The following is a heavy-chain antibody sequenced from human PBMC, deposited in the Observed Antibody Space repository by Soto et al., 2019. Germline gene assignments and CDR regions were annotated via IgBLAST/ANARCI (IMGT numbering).Heavy chain of an antibody. D-gene: IGHD2-8*01. Sequence: EVQLLESGGGLVQPGGSLRLSSAASGFTFSSYAMSWVRQAPGKGLEWVSAISGSGGSTYYADSVKGRFTISRDNSKNTLYLQMNSLRAEDTAVYYCAKDMGKDCTNGVCYYYYYGMDVWGQGTTVTVSS. CDR1: GFTFSSYA. V-gene: IGHV3-23*01. CDR3: AKDMGKDCTNGVCYYYYYGMDV. J-gene: IGHJ6*02. CDR2: ISGSGGST.